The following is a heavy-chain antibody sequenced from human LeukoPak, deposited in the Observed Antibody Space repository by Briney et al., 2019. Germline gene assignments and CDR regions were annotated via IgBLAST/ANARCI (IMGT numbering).Heavy chain of an antibody. CDR1: GYTFTGYY. CDR2: INPNSGGT. D-gene: IGHD1-26*01. V-gene: IGHV1-2*02. Sequence: GASVKVSCKASGYTFTGYYMHWVRQAPGQGLEWMGWINPNSGGTNYAQKFQGRVTMTRDTSISTAYMELSRLRSDDTAVYYCARVSIKWELLPHFDYWGQGTLVTVSS. CDR3: ARVSIKWELLPHFDY. J-gene: IGHJ4*02.